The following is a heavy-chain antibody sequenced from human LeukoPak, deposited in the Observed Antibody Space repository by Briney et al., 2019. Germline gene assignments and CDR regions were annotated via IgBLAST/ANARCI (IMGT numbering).Heavy chain of an antibody. D-gene: IGHD6-19*01. Sequence: GGSLRLSCAASGFTFSIYAIHWVRQAPGKGLEWVAGISHNGSNQYYADSVKGRFTVSRDNSKNTLYLQMISLRVEDTAVYYCVRDRGAAGWNYFDFWGQGTPVTVSS. J-gene: IGHJ4*02. V-gene: IGHV3-30*04. CDR1: GFTFSIYA. CDR2: ISHNGSNQ. CDR3: VRDRGAAGWNYFDF.